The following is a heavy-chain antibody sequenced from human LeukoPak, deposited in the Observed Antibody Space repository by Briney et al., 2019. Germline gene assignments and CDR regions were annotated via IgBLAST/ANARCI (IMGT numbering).Heavy chain of an antibody. Sequence: SESLSLTCAVSGYSLSSGYYWGCIRQPPGKGREGIGSIYHSGSTYYNPSLKSRVTRSVDTSKNQFSLKLSSVTAADTAVYYCARHRDYDFWSGYPDAFDIWGQGTMVTVSS. J-gene: IGHJ3*02. CDR2: IYHSGST. CDR1: GYSLSSGYY. CDR3: ARHRDYDFWSGYPDAFDI. D-gene: IGHD3-3*01. V-gene: IGHV4-38-2*01.